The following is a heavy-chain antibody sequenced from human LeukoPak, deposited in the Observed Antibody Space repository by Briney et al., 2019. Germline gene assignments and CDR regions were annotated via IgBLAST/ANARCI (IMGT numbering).Heavy chain of an antibody. V-gene: IGHV3-7*01. CDR3: ARDYRGYRAPYYFDY. D-gene: IGHD2-15*01. CDR1: GFTFSSYW. CDR2: IKQDGSEK. Sequence: PGGXXXXXCAASGFTFSSYWTXWVRQAPGKGLEGVANIKQDGSEKYYVDSVKGRFTISRDNAKNSLYLQMNSLRAEDTAVYYCARDYRGYRAPYYFDYWGQGTLVTVSS. J-gene: IGHJ4*02.